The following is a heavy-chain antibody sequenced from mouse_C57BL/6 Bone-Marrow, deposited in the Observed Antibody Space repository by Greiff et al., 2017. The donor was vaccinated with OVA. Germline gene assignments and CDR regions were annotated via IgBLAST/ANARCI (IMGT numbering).Heavy chain of an antibody. CDR2: IDPSDSYT. Sequence: QVQLQQPGAELVKPGASVKLSCKASGYTFTSYWMQWVKQRPGQGLEWIGEIDPSDSYTNYHQKFKGKATLTVDTSSSTAYMQLSSLTSEDSAVYYCAEGNDSSGPLFAYWGQGTLVTVSA. CDR1: GYTFTSYW. J-gene: IGHJ3*01. D-gene: IGHD3-2*02. CDR3: AEGNDSSGPLFAY. V-gene: IGHV1-50*01.